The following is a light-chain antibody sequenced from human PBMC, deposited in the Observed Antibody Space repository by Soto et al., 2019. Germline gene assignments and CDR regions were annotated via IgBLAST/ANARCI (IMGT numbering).Light chain of an antibody. V-gene: IGKV1-5*01. CDR1: QSISDW. CDR2: DAS. CDR3: QQYSSYRYT. Sequence: DIQMTQSPSTLSASVGDRVSITCRASQSISDWLAWYQQKPAEAPKLLIYDASRLESGAPSRFSGRGSGTEFILTISSLQPDDFATYYCQQYSSYRYTFGQGTRVDI. J-gene: IGKJ2*01.